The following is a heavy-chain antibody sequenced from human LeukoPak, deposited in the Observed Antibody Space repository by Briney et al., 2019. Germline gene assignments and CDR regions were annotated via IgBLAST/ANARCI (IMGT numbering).Heavy chain of an antibody. V-gene: IGHV3-20*04. CDR3: ARDHRDAFDI. J-gene: IGHJ3*02. Sequence: GGSLRLSCAAAAFTFDDYGMSWVRQAAGKGLEWVSGINWNGGSTGYADSVKGRFTISRDNAKNSLYLQMNSLRAEDTALYYCARDHRDAFDIWGQGTMVTVSS. CDR2: INWNGGST. CDR1: AFTFDDYG.